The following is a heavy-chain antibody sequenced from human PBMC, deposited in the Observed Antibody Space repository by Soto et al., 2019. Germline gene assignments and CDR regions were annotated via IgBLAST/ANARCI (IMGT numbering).Heavy chain of an antibody. CDR1: GFTCSSYW. D-gene: IGHD2-21*01. Sequence: GGSLRLSCAASGFTCSSYWMHWVRQAPGEGLVWVSRINSDGSSTTYADSVKGRFTISRDNAKNTLYLQVNSLRAEDTAVYYCARARPTYCGGDCYSYNWFDPWGQGTLVTVSS. J-gene: IGHJ5*02. V-gene: IGHV3-74*01. CDR3: ARARPTYCGGDCYSYNWFDP. CDR2: INSDGSST.